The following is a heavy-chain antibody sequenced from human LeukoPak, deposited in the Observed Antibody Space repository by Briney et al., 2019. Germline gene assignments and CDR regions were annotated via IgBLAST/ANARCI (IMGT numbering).Heavy chain of an antibody. D-gene: IGHD3-10*01. Sequence: ASVKVSCKASGYTFTTYAMNWVRQAPGQGLEWMGWINTNTGNPTYAQGFTGRFVFSLDTSVSTAILQISSLKAEDTAVYYCGVLGGSGSENDDAFDIWGQGTMVTVSS. CDR2: INTNTGNP. CDR1: GYTFTTYA. J-gene: IGHJ3*02. CDR3: GVLGGSGSENDDAFDI. V-gene: IGHV7-4-1*02.